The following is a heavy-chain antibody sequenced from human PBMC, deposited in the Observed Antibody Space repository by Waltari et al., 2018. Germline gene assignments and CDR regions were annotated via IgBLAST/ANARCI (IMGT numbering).Heavy chain of an antibody. Sequence: QVQLQQWGAGLLKPSETLYLTCAVHGGSFSCYYWSWIRQPPGKGLEWIGEIHHSGSTNYNPSLKSRVTISLDTSNSQFSLRLTSVTAADTAVYYCARLNWGGYYFDYWGQGTLVTVSS. CDR2: IHHSGST. CDR3: ARLNWGGYYFDY. J-gene: IGHJ4*02. V-gene: IGHV4-34*01. CDR1: GGSFSCYY. D-gene: IGHD7-27*01.